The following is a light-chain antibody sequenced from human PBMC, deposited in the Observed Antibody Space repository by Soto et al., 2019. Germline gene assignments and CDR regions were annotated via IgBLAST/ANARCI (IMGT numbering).Light chain of an antibody. J-gene: IGKJ5*01. CDR1: QDINIY. CDR2: DAS. V-gene: IGKV1-33*01. CDR3: QQYDILPIT. Sequence: DIPMTQSPSSLFASVGDRVTITCQATQDINIYLNWYQQKPGKAPHLLIYDASNLEIGVPSRFSGSGSGTHFTFTISSLQTEDIGTYYCQQYDILPITFGRGTRLEIK.